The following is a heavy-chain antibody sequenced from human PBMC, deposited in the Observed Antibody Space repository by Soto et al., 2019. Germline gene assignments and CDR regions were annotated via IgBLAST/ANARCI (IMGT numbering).Heavy chain of an antibody. D-gene: IGHD1-1*01. CDR1: GGSISSGDYY. V-gene: IGHV4-30-4*01. Sequence: PSETLSLTCTVSGGSISSGDYYWSWIRQPPGKGLEWIGYIYYSGTTYYNPSLKSRVMMSVDTSKKQFSLKLRSVTAADTAVYYCVRDGTKTLRDWFDPWGQGISVTVSS. CDR2: IYYSGTT. CDR3: VRDGTKTLRDWFDP. J-gene: IGHJ5*02.